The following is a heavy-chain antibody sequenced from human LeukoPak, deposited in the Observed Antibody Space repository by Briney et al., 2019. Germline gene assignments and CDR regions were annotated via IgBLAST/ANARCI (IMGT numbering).Heavy chain of an antibody. CDR1: GGSFSNYY. CDR2: IYYSGST. V-gene: IGHV4-59*01. J-gene: IGHJ4*02. CDR3: ARGVVLTGYPLNF. Sequence: SETLSLTCSVSGGSFSNYYWSWIRQPPGKGLEWIGFIYYSGSTDYNPSLKSRVTISVDTSKKQFSLKLSSVTAADTAVYYCARGVVLTGYPLNFWGRGTLVTVSS. D-gene: IGHD3-9*01.